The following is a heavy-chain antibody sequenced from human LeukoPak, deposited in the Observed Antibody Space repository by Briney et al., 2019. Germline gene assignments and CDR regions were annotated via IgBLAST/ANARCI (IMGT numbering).Heavy chain of an antibody. D-gene: IGHD3-9*01. J-gene: IGHJ4*02. CDR3: AKGDTYYDILTGYSWYDY. CDR1: GFTFSSYA. V-gene: IGHV3-23*01. CDR2: ISGSGGST. Sequence: GGSLRLSCAASGFTFSSYAMSWVRQAPGKGLEWVSAISGSGGSTYYADSVKGRFTISRDNSKNTLYQQMSSLRAEDTAVYYCAKGDTYYDILTGYSWYDYWGQGTLVTVSS.